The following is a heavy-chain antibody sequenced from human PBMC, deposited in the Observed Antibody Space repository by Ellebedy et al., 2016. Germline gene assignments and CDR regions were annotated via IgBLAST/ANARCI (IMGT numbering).Heavy chain of an antibody. Sequence: GGSLRLSXAASGFTFDNYAMHWVRQAPGKGLEWVAGISWNSGSIGYADSVKGRFTISRDNANNSLYLEMNSLRVEDTAFYYCVKDDRSSAWYFPAYWGQGTLITVSS. J-gene: IGHJ4*02. V-gene: IGHV3-9*01. CDR1: GFTFDNYA. D-gene: IGHD6-19*01. CDR2: ISWNSGSI. CDR3: VKDDRSSAWYFPAY.